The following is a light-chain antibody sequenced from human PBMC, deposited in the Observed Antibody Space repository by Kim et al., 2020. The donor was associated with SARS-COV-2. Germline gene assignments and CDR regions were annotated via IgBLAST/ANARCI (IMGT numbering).Light chain of an antibody. CDR1: NIGSRA. J-gene: IGLJ2*01. CDR3: QVWDGNSDHVV. V-gene: IGLV3-21*04. CDR2: SDS. Sequence: PGKTARITCGANNIGSRAVHWYQQKPGQAPVLVIYSDSDRPSGIPERFSGSNSGTTATLTISRVEAGDEADYYCQVWDGNSDHVVFGGGTQLTVL.